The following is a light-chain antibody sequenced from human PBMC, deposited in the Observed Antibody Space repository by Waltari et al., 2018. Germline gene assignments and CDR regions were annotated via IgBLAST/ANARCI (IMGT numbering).Light chain of an antibody. CDR3: QQYNNWPLT. Sequence: EIVMTQSPATPSVSPGARATLSCRASQSVSSTLAWYQQKPGQAPRLLIYGASTRATGIPARFSGSGSGTEFTLTISSMQSEDFAVYYCQQYNNWPLTFGGGTKVEIK. CDR1: QSVSST. J-gene: IGKJ4*01. V-gene: IGKV3-15*01. CDR2: GAS.